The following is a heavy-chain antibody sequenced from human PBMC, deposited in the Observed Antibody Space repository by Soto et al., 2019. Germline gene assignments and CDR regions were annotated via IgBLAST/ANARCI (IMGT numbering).Heavy chain of an antibody. V-gene: IGHV3-48*02. CDR3: AREDIMGTRSFDY. CDR2: ICSRSQTI. J-gene: IGHJ4*02. Sequence: PGGSLRLSCAASGFTFSSYAMHWVRQAPGKGLEWLSYICSRSQTIFYADSVKGRFTISRDNAKNSLYLQMNSLRDEDTAVYFCAREDIMGTRSFDYWGQGTLVTVSS. CDR1: GFTFSSYA. D-gene: IGHD1-26*01.